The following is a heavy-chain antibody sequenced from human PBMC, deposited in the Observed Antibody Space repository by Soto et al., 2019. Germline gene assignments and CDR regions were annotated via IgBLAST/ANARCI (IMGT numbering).Heavy chain of an antibody. CDR1: GLTFSSYW. CDR2: IKQDGSER. J-gene: IGHJ4*02. CDR3: ATDSGTSEY. D-gene: IGHD1-1*01. Sequence: LRLSCAASGLTFSSYWMSWVRQAPGKGLEWVANIKQDGSERYYVDSVKGRFTISRDNXXXXLXLXMXSXXAXDTAVYYCATDSGTSEYWGQGTLVTVSS. V-gene: IGHV3-7*01.